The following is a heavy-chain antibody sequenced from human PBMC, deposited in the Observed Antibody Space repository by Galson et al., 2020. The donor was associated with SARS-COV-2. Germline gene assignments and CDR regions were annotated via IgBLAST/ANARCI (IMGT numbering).Heavy chain of an antibody. CDR1: GDSISRGVYY. V-gene: IGHV4-31*01. CDR3: ARRLLFRHYMDV. J-gene: IGHJ6*03. CDR2: ISSSGST. Sequence: SETLSLTCTVSGDSISRGVYYWNWIRQHPGKGLEWIGYISSSGSTHYTPSLKSLITISVDTSKNQFSLNLSSVSAADTAVYYCARRLLFRHYMDVWGKGTTVTVSS. D-gene: IGHD2-21*02.